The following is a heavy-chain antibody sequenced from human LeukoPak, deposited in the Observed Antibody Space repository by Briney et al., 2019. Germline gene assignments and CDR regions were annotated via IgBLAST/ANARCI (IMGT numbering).Heavy chain of an antibody. V-gene: IGHV3-23*01. CDR2: ISGSGGST. J-gene: IGHJ4*02. CDR1: GFTFSSYA. CDR3: AKDRGLGPAAIAYFDY. D-gene: IGHD2-2*02. Sequence: GGSLRLSCAASGFTFSSYAMSWVRQAPGKGLEWVSAISGSGGSTYYADSVKGRFTISRDNSKNTLYLQMNSLRAEDTAVYYCAKDRGLGPAAIAYFDYWGQGTLVTVSS.